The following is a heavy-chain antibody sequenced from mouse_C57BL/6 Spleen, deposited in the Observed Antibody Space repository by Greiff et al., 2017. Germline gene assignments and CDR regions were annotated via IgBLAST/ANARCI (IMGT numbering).Heavy chain of an antibody. Sequence: EVQLQQSGPELVKPGASVKISCKASGYTFTDFYMNWVKQSHGKSLEWIGDINPNNGGTSYNQKFKGKATLTVDKSSSTAYMELRSLTSEDSAVYYCARSIYDGYLDYWGQGTTLTVSS. J-gene: IGHJ2*01. CDR2: INPNNGGT. D-gene: IGHD2-3*01. CDR3: ARSIYDGYLDY. V-gene: IGHV1-26*01. CDR1: GYTFTDFY.